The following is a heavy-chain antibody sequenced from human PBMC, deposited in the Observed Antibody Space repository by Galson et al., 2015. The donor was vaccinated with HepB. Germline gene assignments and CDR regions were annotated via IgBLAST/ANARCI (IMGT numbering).Heavy chain of an antibody. Sequence: QSGAEVKKPGESLRISCKGSGYSFTSYWISWVRQMPGKGLEWMGRIDPSDSYTNYSPSFQGHVTISADKSISTAYLQWSSLKASDTAMYYCATLLFYYDSSGYYSSPNDAFDIWGQGTMVTVSS. V-gene: IGHV5-10-1*01. CDR3: ATLLFYYDSSGYYSSPNDAFDI. D-gene: IGHD3-22*01. CDR2: IDPSDSYT. J-gene: IGHJ3*02. CDR1: GYSFTSYW.